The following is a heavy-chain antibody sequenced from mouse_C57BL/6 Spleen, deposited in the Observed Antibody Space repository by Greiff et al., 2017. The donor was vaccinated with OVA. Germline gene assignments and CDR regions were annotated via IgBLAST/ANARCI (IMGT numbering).Heavy chain of an antibody. V-gene: IGHV1-15*01. D-gene: IGHD1-1*01. J-gene: IGHJ3*01. Sequence: VQLQESGAELVRPGASVTLSCKASGYTFTDYEMHWVKQTPVQGLEWIGAIDPETGGTAYNQKFKGKAILTADKSSSTAYMELRSLTSEDSAVYYCTKYYGSSYGCAYWGQGTLVTVAA. CDR1: GYTFTDYE. CDR3: TKYYGSSYGCAY. CDR2: IDPETGGT.